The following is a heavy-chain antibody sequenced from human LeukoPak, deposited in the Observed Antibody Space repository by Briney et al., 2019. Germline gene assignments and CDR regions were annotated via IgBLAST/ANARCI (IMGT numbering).Heavy chain of an antibody. D-gene: IGHD3-3*01. CDR1: GFDFRSNW. V-gene: IGHV3-74*01. CDR2: IKGDGIST. Sequence: GGSLRLSCAASGFDFRSNWMHWVRHAPGQGLVWVSRIKGDGISTNYADSVKGRFTISRDIAKNTLYLQMNSLRAEDTGVYYCAKDHYWSIDYWGRGTLVTVSS. CDR3: AKDHYWSIDY. J-gene: IGHJ4*02.